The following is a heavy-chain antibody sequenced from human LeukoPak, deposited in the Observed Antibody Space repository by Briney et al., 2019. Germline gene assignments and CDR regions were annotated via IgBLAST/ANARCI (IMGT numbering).Heavy chain of an antibody. CDR3: ARQVVAVHYYYYYMDV. V-gene: IGHV4-39*01. Sequence: SETLSLTCTVSGGSISSSSYYWGWIRQPPGKGLEWIGSIYYSGSTYYNPSLKSRVTISVDTSKNQFSLKLSSATAADTAVYYCARQVVAVHYYYYYMDVWGKGTTVTVSS. J-gene: IGHJ6*03. CDR1: GGSISSSSYY. CDR2: IYYSGST. D-gene: IGHD3-22*01.